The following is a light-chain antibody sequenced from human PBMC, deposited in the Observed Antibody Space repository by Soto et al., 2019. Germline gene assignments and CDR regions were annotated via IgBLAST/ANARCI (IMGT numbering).Light chain of an antibody. J-gene: IGKJ1*01. CDR2: KAS. CDR3: QQYNMWPLT. Sequence: DIQMTQSPSTLSASVGDRVTITCRASQSISNWLAWYQQRPGKAPKLLIYKASSLESGVPSRFSGSGSGTEFTLTISSLQPDDFALYYCQQYNMWPLTFGQGTKVDIK. V-gene: IGKV1-5*03. CDR1: QSISNW.